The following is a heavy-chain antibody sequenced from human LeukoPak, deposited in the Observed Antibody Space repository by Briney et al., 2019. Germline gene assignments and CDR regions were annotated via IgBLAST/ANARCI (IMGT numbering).Heavy chain of an antibody. CDR3: ASLFLCYGCSSSSDSFNI. J-gene: IGHJ3*02. V-gene: IGHV3-74*01. CDR2: INSDGSGT. CDR1: GFTFSNYW. Sequence: GGSLRLSCAASGFTFSNYWMHWVRHAPGKGLMWVSRINSDGSGTTYADSVKGRFTISRDNAKNMLYLQMNSLRAEDTAVYYCASLFLCYGCSSSSDSFNIWGQGTMVTVSS. D-gene: IGHD6-6*01.